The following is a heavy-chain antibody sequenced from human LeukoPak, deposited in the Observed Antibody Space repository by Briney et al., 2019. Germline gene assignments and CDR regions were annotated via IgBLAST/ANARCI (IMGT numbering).Heavy chain of an antibody. CDR3: ARGGDYGDLRYFDY. CDR2: IYYRGST. Sequence: TETETLTCTVSGGSINNYYWSWIRQPPGKGLEWIGYIYYRGSTNYNPSLKSRVTFSVDTSKNQFSLKLNSVTAADTAVYYCARGGDYGDLRYFDYWGRGTLDPVPS. CDR1: GGSINNYY. D-gene: IGHD4-17*01. V-gene: IGHV4-59*01. J-gene: IGHJ4*02.